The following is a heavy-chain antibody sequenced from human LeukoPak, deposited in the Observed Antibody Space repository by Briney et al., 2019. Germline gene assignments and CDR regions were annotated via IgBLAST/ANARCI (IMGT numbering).Heavy chain of an antibody. D-gene: IGHD3-10*01. CDR1: GGSISSSDYY. V-gene: IGHV4-39*01. J-gene: IGHJ4*02. Sequence: SETLSLTCTVSGGSISSSDYYWGWIRQPPGKGLEWIASVSHSGSTYYNPSLKSRVTISVDTSKNQFSLKLSSVTAADTAVYYCARHAYYGSGSRGVYYFDYWGQGTLVTVSS. CDR3: ARHAYYGSGSRGVYYFDY. CDR2: VSHSGST.